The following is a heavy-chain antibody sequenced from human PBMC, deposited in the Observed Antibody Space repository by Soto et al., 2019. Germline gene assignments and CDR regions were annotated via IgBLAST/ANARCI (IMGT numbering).Heavy chain of an antibody. CDR2: IRGDGGQT. CDR3: ARDVGLDSDDFFAH. V-gene: IGHV3-23*01. D-gene: IGHD3-9*01. CDR1: GFTFTSYG. Sequence: VQLFASGGGSARPGGSLRLSCTASGFTFTSYGMGWVRQAPGKGLQWVSTIRGDGGQTHYTDSVKGRFSISRDNSKNTVYLQMDSLRAEDTAMYFCARDVGLDSDDFFAHWGQGTQVTVSS. J-gene: IGHJ4*02.